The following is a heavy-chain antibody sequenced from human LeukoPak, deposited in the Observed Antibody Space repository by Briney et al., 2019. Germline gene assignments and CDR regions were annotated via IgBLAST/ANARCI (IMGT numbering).Heavy chain of an antibody. CDR2: INPNSGGT. D-gene: IGHD4-17*01. Sequence: ASVKVSCKASGYTFTGYYMHWVRQAPGQGLEWMGRINPNSGGTNYAQKFQGRVTMTRDTSISTAYMELSSLRSEDTAVYYCARGLSVTSYYYYYGMDVWGQGTTVTVSS. CDR3: ARGLSVTSYYYYYGMDV. CDR1: GYTFTGYY. V-gene: IGHV1-2*06. J-gene: IGHJ6*02.